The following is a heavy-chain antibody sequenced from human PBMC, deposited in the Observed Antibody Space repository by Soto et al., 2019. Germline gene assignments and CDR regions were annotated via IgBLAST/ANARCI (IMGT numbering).Heavy chain of an antibody. J-gene: IGHJ4*02. D-gene: IGHD6-13*01. CDR3: TTDSRGLAAPSFDY. Sequence: EVQLVESGGGLVEPGGSLRLSCAASGFTFTKAWMSLVRQAPGKGLEWVGRIKSKADGETMFYAASVKGRFTVSRDDSKSTLYLQMSSLKTEDTALYYCTTDSRGLAAPSFDYWGQGTLVTVSS. V-gene: IGHV3-15*01. CDR2: IKSKADGETM. CDR1: GFTFTKAW.